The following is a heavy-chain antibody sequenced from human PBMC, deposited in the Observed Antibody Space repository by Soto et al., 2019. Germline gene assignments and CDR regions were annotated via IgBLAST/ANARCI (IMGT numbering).Heavy chain of an antibody. J-gene: IGHJ4*02. CDR1: GGTFNTYT. D-gene: IGHD1-26*01. CDR3: ASWRSYSGSYCFDY. CDR2: VVPMYDSV. V-gene: IGHV1-69*06. Sequence: SVKVSCKASGGTFNTYTINWLRQAPGRGLEWVGQVVPMYDSVNYAETFQGRVTITVDKSTNTAYMELTSLRSQDTALYFCASWRSYSGSYCFDYWGQGTLVTVST.